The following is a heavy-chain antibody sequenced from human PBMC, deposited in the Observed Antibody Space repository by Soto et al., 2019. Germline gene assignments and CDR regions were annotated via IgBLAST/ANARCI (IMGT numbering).Heavy chain of an antibody. J-gene: IGHJ4*02. Sequence: KPSETLSLTCAVSGYSISSGYYWGWIRQPPGKGLEWIGSIYHSGSTYYNPSLKSRVTISVDTSKNQFSLKLSSVTAADTAVYYCARGRGICSSTSCYTRGIFDYWGQGTLVTVSS. V-gene: IGHV4-38-2*01. D-gene: IGHD2-2*02. CDR2: IYHSGST. CDR3: ARGRGICSSTSCYTRGIFDY. CDR1: GYSISSGYY.